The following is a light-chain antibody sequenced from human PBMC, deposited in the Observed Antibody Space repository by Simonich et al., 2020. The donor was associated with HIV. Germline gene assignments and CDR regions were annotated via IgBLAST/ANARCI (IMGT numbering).Light chain of an antibody. Sequence: EIVMTQSPATLSVSPGKRATLPCRASQSVSNYLAWYQQKPGQAPRLLIYAASIRATGIPARFSGSGSGTDFTLTISSLEPEDFAIYYCQQRSNWPLTFGGGTKVEIK. CDR1: QSVSNY. J-gene: IGKJ4*01. CDR3: QQRSNWPLT. V-gene: IGKV3-11*01. CDR2: AAS.